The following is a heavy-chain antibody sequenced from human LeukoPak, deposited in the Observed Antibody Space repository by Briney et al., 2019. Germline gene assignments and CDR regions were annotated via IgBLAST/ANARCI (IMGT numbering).Heavy chain of an antibody. CDR1: GGSFSGYY. D-gene: IGHD2-2*01. CDR2: INHSGST. CDR3: ARQMEYCSSTSCYAYYFDY. V-gene: IGHV4-34*01. J-gene: IGHJ4*02. Sequence: SETLSLTCAVYGGSFSGYYWSWIRQPPGKGLEWIGEINHSGSTYYNPSLKSRVTISVDTSKNQFSLKLSSVTAADTAVYYCARQMEYCSSTSCYAYYFDYWGQGTLVTVSS.